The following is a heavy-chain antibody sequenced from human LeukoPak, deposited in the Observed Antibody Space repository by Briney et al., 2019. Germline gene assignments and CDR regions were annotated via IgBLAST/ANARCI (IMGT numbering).Heavy chain of an antibody. V-gene: IGHV3-21*01. CDR1: GFTFRSYS. CDR3: TTDPDGYSLNY. J-gene: IGHJ4*02. CDR2: ISSSSSFI. D-gene: IGHD5-24*01. Sequence: GGSLRLSCAASGFTFRSYSVNWVRQAPGKGLEWVSSISSSSSFIYYADSVKSRFTISRDDAKNSLYLQMNSLRAEDSAVYYCTTDPDGYSLNYWGQGTPVTVSS.